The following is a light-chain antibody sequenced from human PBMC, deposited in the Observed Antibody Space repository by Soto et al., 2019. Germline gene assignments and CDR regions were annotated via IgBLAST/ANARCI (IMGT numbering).Light chain of an antibody. CDR1: QSVNSNY. CDR3: QQYGNSPMYS. V-gene: IGKV3-20*01. J-gene: IGKJ2*01. CDR2: GTS. Sequence: EIVLTQSPGTLSVSPGERVTLSYRASQSVNSNYLAWYQQKPGQAPRLLIHGTSTRATGVPDRFSGSGSGTYFTLTISRLGPEDFAVYYCQQYGNSPMYSFGQGTRLEIK.